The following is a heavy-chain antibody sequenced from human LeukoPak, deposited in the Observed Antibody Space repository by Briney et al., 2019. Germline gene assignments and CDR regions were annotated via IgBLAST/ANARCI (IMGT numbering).Heavy chain of an antibody. CDR1: GFTFSNYA. CDR3: AKGGLSRAGLDF. D-gene: IGHD5/OR15-5a*01. Sequence: GGSLRLSCAASGFTFSNYAMNWVRQAPGKGLEWVSLISGSTGSTYYADSVKGRFSISRDNSKNTVYLQMNSLRVEDTAVYYCAKGGLSRAGLDFWGQGTLVTVSS. V-gene: IGHV3-23*01. J-gene: IGHJ4*02. CDR2: ISGSTGST.